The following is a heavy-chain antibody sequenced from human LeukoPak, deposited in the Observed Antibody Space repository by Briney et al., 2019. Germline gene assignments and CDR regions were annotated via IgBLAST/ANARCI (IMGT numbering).Heavy chain of an antibody. V-gene: IGHV4-4*07. CDR2: IYTSGST. J-gene: IGHJ4*02. CDR3: ARGCRWDPAQCFDY. D-gene: IGHD3-16*02. Sequence: PSETLSLTCTVTSGSISGHYWSWIRQPAGKEMQWIGRIYTSGSTNYNPSLKSRVTMSVDTSKNQFSLRLSSVTAADTAVYYCARGCRWDPAQCFDYWGQGTLVTVSS. CDR1: SGSISGHY.